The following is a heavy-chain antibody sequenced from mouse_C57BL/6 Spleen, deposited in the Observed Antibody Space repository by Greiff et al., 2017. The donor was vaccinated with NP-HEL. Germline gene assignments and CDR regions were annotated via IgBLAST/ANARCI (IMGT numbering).Heavy chain of an antibody. CDR2: IDPSDSYT. CDR3: ARSGVRAMDY. CDR1: GYTFTSYW. D-gene: IGHD2-2*01. Sequence: QVQLQQPGAELVRPGTSVKLSCKASGYTFTSYWMHWVKQRPGQGLEWIGVIDPSDSYTNYNQKFKGKATLTVDTSSSTAYMQLSSLTSEDSAVYYCARSGVRAMDYWGQGTSVTVSS. J-gene: IGHJ4*01. V-gene: IGHV1-59*01.